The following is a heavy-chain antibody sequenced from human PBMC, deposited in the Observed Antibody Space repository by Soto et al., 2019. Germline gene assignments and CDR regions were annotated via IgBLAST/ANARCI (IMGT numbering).Heavy chain of an antibody. CDR2: ISYVGSNK. CDR3: AKSPFDY. V-gene: IGHV3-30*18. CDR1: GFTFSSYG. J-gene: IGHJ4*02. Sequence: QVQLVESGGGVVQPGRSLRLSCAASGFTFSSYGMHWVRQAPGKGLEWVAVISYVGSNKYYADSVKGRFTISRDNSKNTLYLQMNSLRAEDTAVYYCAKSPFDYWGQGTLVTVSS.